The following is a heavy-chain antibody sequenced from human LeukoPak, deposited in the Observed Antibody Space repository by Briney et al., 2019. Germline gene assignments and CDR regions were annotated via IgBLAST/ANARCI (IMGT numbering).Heavy chain of an antibody. V-gene: IGHV3-43*01. CDR1: GFTFDDYN. D-gene: IGHD5-12*01. Sequence: PGGSLRLSCAAAGFTFDDYNMHWVRQVPAKGLEWVSLITWNGDSTYYADSVEGRFTISRDNSKNALYLQMNSLRTEDTALYYCAKDKWLRGYYYYYMDVWGKGTRSPSP. J-gene: IGHJ6*03. CDR2: ITWNGDST. CDR3: AKDKWLRGYYYYYMDV.